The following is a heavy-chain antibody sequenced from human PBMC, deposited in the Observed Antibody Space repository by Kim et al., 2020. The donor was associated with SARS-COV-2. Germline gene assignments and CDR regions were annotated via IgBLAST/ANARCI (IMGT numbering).Heavy chain of an antibody. D-gene: IGHD3-22*01. CDR1: GFTLSSYA. CDR3: ARGKNYYDSSGYYYLFDY. V-gene: IGHV3-30*04. J-gene: IGHJ4*02. CDR2: ISYDGSNK. Sequence: GGSLRLSCAASGFTLSSYAMHWVRQAPGKGLEWVAVISYDGSNKYYADSVKGRFTISRDNSKNTLYLEMNSLRAEDTAVYYCARGKNYYDSSGYYYLFDYWGQGTLVTVSS.